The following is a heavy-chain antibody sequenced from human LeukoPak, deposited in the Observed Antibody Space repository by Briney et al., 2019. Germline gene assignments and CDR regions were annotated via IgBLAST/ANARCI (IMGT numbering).Heavy chain of an antibody. V-gene: IGHV1-69*13. CDR1: GYTFTSYD. CDR2: IIPIFGTA. Sequence: ASVKVSCKASGYTFTSYDISWVRQAPGQGLEWMGGIIPIFGTANYAQKFQGRVTITADESTSTAYMELSSLRSEDMAVYYCARVVKLRAFDIWGQGTMVTVSS. D-gene: IGHD2/OR15-2a*01. CDR3: ARVVKLRAFDI. J-gene: IGHJ3*02.